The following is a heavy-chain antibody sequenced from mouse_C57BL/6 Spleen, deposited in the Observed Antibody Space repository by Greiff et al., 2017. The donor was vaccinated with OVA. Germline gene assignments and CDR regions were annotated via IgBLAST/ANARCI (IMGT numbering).Heavy chain of an antibody. CDR1: GYTFTDYN. Sequence: EVQLQESGPELVKPGASVKIPCKASGYTFTDYNMDWVKQSHGKSLEWIGDINPNNGGTIYNQKFKGKATLTVDKSSSTAYMELRSLTSEDTAVYYCARRGYSNSYYVDYWGQGTTLTVSS. CDR2: INPNNGGT. D-gene: IGHD2-5*01. V-gene: IGHV1-18*01. J-gene: IGHJ2*01. CDR3: ARRGYSNSYYVDY.